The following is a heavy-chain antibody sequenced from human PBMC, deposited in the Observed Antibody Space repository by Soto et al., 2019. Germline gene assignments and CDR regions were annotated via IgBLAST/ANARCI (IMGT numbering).Heavy chain of an antibody. V-gene: IGHV3-74*01. J-gene: IGHJ5*02. CDR3: ARVAPYYYDSSGYYYDAYWFDP. D-gene: IGHD3-22*01. CDR1: GFTFSSYW. Sequence: GGSLRLSCAASGFTFSSYWMHWVRQAPGKGLVWVSRINSDGSSTSYADSVKGRFTISRDNAKKTLYPQMNSLKAEDTALYYCARVAPYYYDSSGYYYDAYWFDPWGQGT. CDR2: INSDGSST.